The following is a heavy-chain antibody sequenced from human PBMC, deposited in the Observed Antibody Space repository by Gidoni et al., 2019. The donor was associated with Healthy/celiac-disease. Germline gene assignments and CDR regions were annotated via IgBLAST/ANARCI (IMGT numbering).Heavy chain of an antibody. V-gene: IGHV1-18*01. J-gene: IGHJ4*02. CDR3: ARDRLPVGSGSYYNVELGY. Sequence: QVQLVQSGAEVKKPGASVKVSCKASGYTCTSSGISWVRQAPGQGLEWMGWISAYNGNTNYAQKLQGRVTMTTDTSTSTAYMELRSLRSDDTAVYYCARDRLPVGSGSYYNVELGYWGQGTLVTVSS. CDR1: GYTCTSSG. D-gene: IGHD3-10*01. CDR2: ISAYNGNT.